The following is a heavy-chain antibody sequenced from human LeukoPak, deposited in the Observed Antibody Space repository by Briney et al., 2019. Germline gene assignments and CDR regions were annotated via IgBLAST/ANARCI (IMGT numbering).Heavy chain of an antibody. V-gene: IGHV3-11*06. D-gene: IGHD4-17*01. CDR1: GFTFSDYY. J-gene: IGHJ4*02. CDR2: ISSRSSYT. Sequence: GGSLRLSCAASGFTFSDYYMSWIRQAPGKGLEWVSDISSRSSYTNYADSVKGRFTISRDNAKSSLYLQMDTLRVEDTAVYYCARGELTVYGDPAYFDNWGQGTLVTVSS. CDR3: ARGELTVYGDPAYFDN.